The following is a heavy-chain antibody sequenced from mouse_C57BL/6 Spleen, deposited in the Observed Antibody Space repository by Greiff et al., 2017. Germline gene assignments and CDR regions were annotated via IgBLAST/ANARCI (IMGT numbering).Heavy chain of an antibody. Sequence: LVESGAELVKPGASVKISCKASGYAFSSYWMNWVKQRPGKGLEWIGQIYPGDGDTNYNGKFKGKGTLTADKSPSTAYMQLSSLTSEDSAVYFCARFDTTVVFDYWGQGTTLTVSS. CDR1: GYAFSSYW. CDR3: ARFDTTVVFDY. J-gene: IGHJ2*01. D-gene: IGHD1-1*01. V-gene: IGHV1-80*01. CDR2: IYPGDGDT.